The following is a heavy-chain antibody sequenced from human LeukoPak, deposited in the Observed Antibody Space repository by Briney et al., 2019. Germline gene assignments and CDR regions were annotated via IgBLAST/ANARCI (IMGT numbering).Heavy chain of an antibody. V-gene: IGHV4-4*07. J-gene: IGHJ6*03. CDR2: INTSGNT. CDR3: ARTAGRYYYYMDV. CDR1: GDSISSYY. D-gene: IGHD6-13*01. Sequence: SETLSLTCTVSGDSISSYYWSWIRQPAGKGLEWIGRINTSGNTDFNPSLKSRVTMSVDTSKKQFSVKLASVTAADTAVYYCARTAGRYYYYMDVWGKGTTVTVSS.